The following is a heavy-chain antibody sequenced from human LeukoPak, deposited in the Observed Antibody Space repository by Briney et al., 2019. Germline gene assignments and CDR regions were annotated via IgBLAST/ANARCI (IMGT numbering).Heavy chain of an antibody. D-gene: IGHD2-15*01. J-gene: IGHJ6*02. CDR3: ARVRYCSGGSCYFYNAMDV. Sequence: GGSLRLSCAASGFFVTTYGIHWVRQAPGNGLEWVAVISRDESNKYYGDSVKGRFTISRDNSKNTLYLHMNSLRAEDTAVYYCARVRYCSGGSCYFYNAMDVWGQGTTVTVSS. CDR1: GFFVTTYG. CDR2: ISRDESNK. V-gene: IGHV3-30*03.